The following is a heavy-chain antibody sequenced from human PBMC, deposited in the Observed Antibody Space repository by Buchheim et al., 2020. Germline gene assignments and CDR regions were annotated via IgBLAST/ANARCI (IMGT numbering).Heavy chain of an antibody. CDR3: ARDPRGYSYGYFDY. V-gene: IGHV1-3*01. CDR2: VNAVSGNT. Sequence: QVQLVQSGAEVMKPGASVRVSCTTSGYTFRDYAFHWVRQAPGQRLDWMGWVNAVSGNTRYSQKFRGRATITKDTSASTVYMELSSLESEDTAIYYCARDPRGYSYGYFDYWGQGT. D-gene: IGHD5-18*01. CDR1: GYTFRDYA. J-gene: IGHJ4*02.